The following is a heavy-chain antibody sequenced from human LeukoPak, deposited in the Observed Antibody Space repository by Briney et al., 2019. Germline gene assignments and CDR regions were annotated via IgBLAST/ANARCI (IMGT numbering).Heavy chain of an antibody. V-gene: IGHV3-9*01. CDR3: AKDAYYDILTGYSDY. Sequence: SLRLSCAASGFTFDDYAMHWVRQAPGKGLEWVSGIGWNSGSIGYADSVKGRFTISRDNAKNSLYLQMNSLRAEDTALYYCAKDAYYDILTGYSDYWGQGTLVTVSS. CDR1: GFTFDDYA. D-gene: IGHD3-9*01. CDR2: IGWNSGSI. J-gene: IGHJ4*02.